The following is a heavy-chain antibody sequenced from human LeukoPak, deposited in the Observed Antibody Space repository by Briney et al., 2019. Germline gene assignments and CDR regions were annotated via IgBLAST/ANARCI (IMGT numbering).Heavy chain of an antibody. V-gene: IGHV4-59*01. D-gene: IGHD2-21*02. CDR1: GGSFSGYY. CDR2: IYYSGST. Sequence: SETLSLTCAVYGGSFSGYYWSWIRQPPGKGLEWIGYIYYSGSTNYNPSLKSRVTISVDTSKNQFSLKLSSVTAADTAVYYCARAGSLAYCGGDCQGLDPWGQGTLVTVSS. CDR3: ARAGSLAYCGGDCQGLDP. J-gene: IGHJ5*02.